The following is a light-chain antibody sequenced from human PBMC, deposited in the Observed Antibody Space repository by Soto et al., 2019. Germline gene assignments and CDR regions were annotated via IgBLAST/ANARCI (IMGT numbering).Light chain of an antibody. CDR1: QSISDW. CDR2: QAS. CDR3: QKYNALTWK. J-gene: IGKJ1*01. V-gene: IGKV1-5*03. Sequence: DIQMTHSPSTLSASVLYIVTITCRSSQSISDWLALYQQKPGKAPKLLIYQASTLESGVPSRFSGSGSGTEFTLTISSLQPDDFATYYCQKYNALTWKFGHGTKVDIK.